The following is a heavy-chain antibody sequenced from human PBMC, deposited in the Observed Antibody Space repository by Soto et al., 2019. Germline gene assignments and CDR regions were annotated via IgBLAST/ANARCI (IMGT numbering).Heavy chain of an antibody. CDR3: ASRITGTDGMDV. V-gene: IGHV3-48*03. J-gene: IGHJ6*02. Sequence: GGSLRLSCAASGFTFSSYEMNWVRQAPGKGLEWVSYISSSGSTIYYADSVKGRFTISRDNAKNSLYLQMNSLRAEDTAVYYCASRITGTDGMDVWGQGTTVTVS. CDR1: GFTFSSYE. D-gene: IGHD1-20*01. CDR2: ISSSGSTI.